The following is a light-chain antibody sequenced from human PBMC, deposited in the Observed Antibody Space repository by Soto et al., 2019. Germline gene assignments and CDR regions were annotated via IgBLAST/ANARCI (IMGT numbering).Light chain of an antibody. V-gene: IGLV2-14*01. CDR2: DVS. CDR3: SSYTSSSTRV. J-gene: IGLJ1*01. Sequence: QSVLTRPASVSGSPGQSIAISCTGTSSDVGGYNYVSWYQLHPDKAPKLMIYDVSNRPSGVSNRFSGSKSGNTASLTISWLQAEDEAAYYCSSYTSSSTRVFGTGTKVTVL. CDR1: SSDVGGYNY.